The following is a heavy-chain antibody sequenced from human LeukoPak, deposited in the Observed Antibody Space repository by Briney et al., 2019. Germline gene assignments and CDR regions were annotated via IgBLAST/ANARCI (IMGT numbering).Heavy chain of an antibody. J-gene: IGHJ4*02. D-gene: IGHD3-10*01. CDR2: IKQDGNEK. V-gene: IGHV3-7*01. CDR3: ARDPRGSEYSHFDS. CDR1: GFTFSTFY. Sequence: SGGSLRLSCTASGFTFSTFYMSWVRQAPGKGLEWVANIKQDGNEKHYVDSVKGRFTISRDNAKSSLYLQMNNLRAEDTAVYYCARDPRGSEYSHFDSWGQGALVTVSS.